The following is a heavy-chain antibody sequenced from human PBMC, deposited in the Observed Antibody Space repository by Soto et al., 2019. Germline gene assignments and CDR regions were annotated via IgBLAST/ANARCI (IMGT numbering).Heavy chain of an antibody. CDR1: GCSISSSNW. J-gene: IGHJ6*02. V-gene: IGHV4-4*02. CDR3: ARGPGWPGGYYYYYGMDV. CDR2: IYHSGST. D-gene: IGHD2-15*01. Sequence: SATLSLTSAFSGCSISSSNWWRWVRQPPGKGLEWIGEIYHSGSTNYKPSLKSRDTISVDKYKNQFSLKLSSVTAADTAVYYCARGPGWPGGYYYYYGMDVWGQGTTVT.